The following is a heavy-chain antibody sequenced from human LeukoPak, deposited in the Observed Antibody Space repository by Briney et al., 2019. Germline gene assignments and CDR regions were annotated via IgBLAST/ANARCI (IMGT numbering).Heavy chain of an antibody. CDR3: AREGCSGGSCQYYFDY. CDR2: ISAYNGNT. D-gene: IGHD2-15*01. V-gene: IGHV1-18*01. Sequence: APVKVSCKTSVYTFTRYGISWVREAPGHGLEGVGWISAYNGNTNYAQKLQGRVTMTTDTSTSTAYMELRSLRSDDTAVYYCAREGCSGGSCQYYFDYWGQGTLVTVSS. J-gene: IGHJ4*02. CDR1: VYTFTRYG.